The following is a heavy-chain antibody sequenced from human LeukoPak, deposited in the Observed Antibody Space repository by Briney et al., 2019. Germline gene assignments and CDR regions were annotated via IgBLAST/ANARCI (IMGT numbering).Heavy chain of an antibody. CDR3: AREHDYGEGYFQY. CDR2: IYYSGST. D-gene: IGHD4-17*01. V-gene: IGHV4-59*01. CDR1: GGSISSYY. Sequence: SETLSLTCTVSGGSISSYYWSWIRQPPGKGLEWIGYIYYSGSTNYNPSLKSRVTISVDTSKNQYSLKLSSVTAADTAVYYCAREHDYGEGYFQYWGQGTLVTVSS. J-gene: IGHJ1*01.